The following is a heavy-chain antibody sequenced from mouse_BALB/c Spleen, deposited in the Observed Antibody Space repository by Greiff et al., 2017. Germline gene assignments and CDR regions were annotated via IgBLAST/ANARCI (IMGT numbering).Heavy chain of an antibody. CDR1: GFNIKDYY. V-gene: IGHV14-1*02. D-gene: IGHD2-14*01. J-gene: IGHJ3*01. CDR3: ARGGEVRRFAY. CDR2: IDPENGNT. Sequence: EVKLQESGAELVRPGALVKLSCKASGFNIKDYYMHWVKQRPEQGLEWIGWIDPENGNTIYDPKFQGKASITADTSSNTAYLQLSSLTSEDTAVYYCARGGEVRRFAYWGQGTLVTVSA.